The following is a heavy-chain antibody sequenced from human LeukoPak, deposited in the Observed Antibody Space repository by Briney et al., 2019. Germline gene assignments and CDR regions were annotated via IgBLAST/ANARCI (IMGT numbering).Heavy chain of an antibody. D-gene: IGHD6-13*01. V-gene: IGHV1-2*02. J-gene: IGHJ3*02. CDR2: LNPNSGDT. CDR3: ARALYTSSWPINAFNI. CDR1: GYTFTGYY. Sequence: ASMKVSCKASGYTFTGYYMHWVRQAPGQGLEWMGWLNPNSGDTNYEQKFQGRVTMTRDTSISTAYMELSRLRSDDRAVYYCARALYTSSWPINAFNIWGQGTMVTVSS.